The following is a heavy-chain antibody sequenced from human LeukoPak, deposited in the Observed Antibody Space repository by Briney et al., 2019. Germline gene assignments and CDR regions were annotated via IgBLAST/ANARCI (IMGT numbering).Heavy chain of an antibody. CDR1: GFTFSNYG. J-gene: IGHJ1*01. V-gene: IGHV3-33*01. CDR2: IWYDGSNE. Sequence: SGGSLRLSCAASGFTFSNYGMHWVRQAPGKGLEWVAVIWYDGSNEYYADSVKGRFTISRDKSNNTVHLQMNSLRVEDTAVYYCTRDLTVATIRTPLQHWGQGTLVTVSS. CDR3: TRDLTVATIRTPLQH. D-gene: IGHD5-12*01.